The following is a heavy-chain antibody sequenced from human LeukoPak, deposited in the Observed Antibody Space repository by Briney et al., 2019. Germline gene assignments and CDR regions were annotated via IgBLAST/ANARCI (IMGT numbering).Heavy chain of an antibody. CDR3: ARDGTYYDILTGYQIKDAFDI. V-gene: IGHV1-18*01. J-gene: IGHJ3*02. CDR2: ISTYNADT. D-gene: IGHD3-9*01. CDR1: GYTFTSYG. Sequence: GASVNVSCKASGYTFTSYGISWVRQAPGQGLEWMGWISTYNADTDYAQKFQGRVTMTTETSTSTAYMELSSLRSEDTAVYYCARDGTYYDILTGYQIKDAFDIWGQGTMLTVSS.